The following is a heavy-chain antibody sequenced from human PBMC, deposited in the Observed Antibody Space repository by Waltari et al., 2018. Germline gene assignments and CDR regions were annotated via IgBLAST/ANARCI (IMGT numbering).Heavy chain of an antibody. CDR2: IYWNDDK. CDR1: GFSLSPSGVG. CDR3: AHRDGGGSDWAGGAYYFDY. V-gene: IGHV2-5*01. D-gene: IGHD2-15*01. Sequence: QITLKESGPTLVNPTQTLTLTCPFSGFSLSPSGVGVGWTRQPPGKALEWLALIYWNDDKRYSPSLKSRLTITKDTSKNQVVLTMTNMDPVDTATYYCAHRDGGGSDWAGGAYYFDYWGQGTLVTVSS. J-gene: IGHJ4*02.